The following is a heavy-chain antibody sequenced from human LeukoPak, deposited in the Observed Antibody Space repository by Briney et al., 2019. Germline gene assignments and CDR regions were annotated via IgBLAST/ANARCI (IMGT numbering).Heavy chain of an antibody. J-gene: IGHJ4*02. CDR2: IYHSGST. V-gene: IGHV4-4*02. CDR1: GGSISSSNW. D-gene: IGHD1-26*01. Sequence: SETLSLTCAVSGGSISSSNWWSWVRQPPGKGLEWIGEIYHSGSTNYNPSLKSRVTISVDKSKNQFSPKLSSVTAADTAVYYCARVVGASGSSNFDYWGQGTRSPSPQ. CDR3: ARVVGASGSSNFDY.